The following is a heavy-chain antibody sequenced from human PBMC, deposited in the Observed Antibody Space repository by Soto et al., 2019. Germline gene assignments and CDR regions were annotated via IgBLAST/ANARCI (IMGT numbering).Heavy chain of an antibody. J-gene: IGHJ4*02. D-gene: IGHD3-22*01. V-gene: IGHV1-69*01. CDR2: IIPIFGTA. Sequence: QVQLVQSGAEVRKPGSSVKVSCKASGGTFSRHAISCVRQAPGQGLEWMGGIIPIFGTANHAQKFQGSVTIIADESTSTVYMELSSLRSEDTAMYYCARGWGYDSNDYYYAYWGQGTLVIVSS. CDR1: GGTFSRHA. CDR3: ARGWGYDSNDYYYAY.